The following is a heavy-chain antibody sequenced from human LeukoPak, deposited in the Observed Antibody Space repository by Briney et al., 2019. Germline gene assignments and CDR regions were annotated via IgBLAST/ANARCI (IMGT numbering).Heavy chain of an antibody. CDR2: IYYSGST. V-gene: IGHV4-59*01. J-gene: IGHJ6*03. Sequence: SETLSLTCTVSGGSISSYYWSWIRQPPGKGLEWIGYIYYSGSTNYNPSLKSRVTISVDTSKNQFSLKLSSVTAADTAVYYCARVRDSTKAYYYYYMDVWGKGTTVTISS. CDR3: ARVRDSTKAYYYYYMDV. CDR1: GGSISSYY. D-gene: IGHD5-24*01.